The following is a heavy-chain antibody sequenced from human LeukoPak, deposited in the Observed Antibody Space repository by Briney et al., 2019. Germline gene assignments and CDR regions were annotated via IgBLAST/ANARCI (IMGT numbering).Heavy chain of an antibody. Sequence: PSETLSLTCTVSGGSISGYYWSWIRQPPGKGLEWIGYISYSGSTNYNPSLKSRVTISLDTSKNQFSLKLSSVTAADTAVYYCARDQSSVTIHGGYCDFWGRGTLVTVSS. D-gene: IGHD3-10*01. V-gene: IGHV4-59*01. J-gene: IGHJ4*02. CDR3: ARDQSSVTIHGGYCDF. CDR1: GGSISGYY. CDR2: ISYSGST.